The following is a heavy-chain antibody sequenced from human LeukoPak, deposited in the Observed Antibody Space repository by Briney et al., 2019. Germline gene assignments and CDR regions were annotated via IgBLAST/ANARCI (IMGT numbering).Heavy chain of an antibody. Sequence: PGGSLRLPCAASGFTFSSYSMNWVRQAPGKGLEWVSSISSSSSYIYYADSVKGRFTISRDNAKNSLYLQMNSLRAEDTAVYYCARGTYYDILTGYYTPFDYWGQGTLVTVSS. CDR1: GFTFSSYS. D-gene: IGHD3-9*01. CDR3: ARGTYYDILTGYYTPFDY. J-gene: IGHJ4*02. V-gene: IGHV3-21*01. CDR2: ISSSSSYI.